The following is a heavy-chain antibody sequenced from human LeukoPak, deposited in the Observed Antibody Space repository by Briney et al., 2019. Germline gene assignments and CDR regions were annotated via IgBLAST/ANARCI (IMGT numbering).Heavy chain of an antibody. J-gene: IGHJ4*02. CDR3: ANSAGGSGYYRPLDY. CDR2: ISSGSSTI. D-gene: IGHD3-22*01. CDR1: GFTFSTYS. Sequence: GGSLRLSCAASGFTFSTYSMNWVRQAPGKGLEWVSYISSGSSTIYYADSVKGRFTISRDNAKNSLYLQMNSMRAEDTAVYYCANSAGGSGYYRPLDYWGQGTLVTVSS. V-gene: IGHV3-48*01.